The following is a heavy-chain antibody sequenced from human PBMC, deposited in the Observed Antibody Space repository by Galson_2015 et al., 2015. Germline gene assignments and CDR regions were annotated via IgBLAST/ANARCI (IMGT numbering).Heavy chain of an antibody. CDR1: GFTFSSYA. D-gene: IGHD6-13*01. CDR3: ARGESSSWYGYYFDY. Sequence: SLRLSCEASGFTFSSYAMHWVRQGPGKGLEWVASISYDVSKKYYADYVKGRFTISRDNPKNTVYLQMNSVRPEDTAVHYCARGESSSWYGYYFDYWGQGTLLTVSS. CDR2: ISYDVSKK. V-gene: IGHV3-30*03. J-gene: IGHJ4*02.